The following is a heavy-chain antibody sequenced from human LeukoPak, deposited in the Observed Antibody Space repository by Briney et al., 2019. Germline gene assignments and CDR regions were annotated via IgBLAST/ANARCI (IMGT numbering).Heavy chain of an antibody. Sequence: SETLSLTCAVYGGFFSGYYWSWIRQPPGKGLEWIGEINHSGSTNYNPSLKSRVTISVDTSKNQFSLKLSSVTAADTAVYYCARGRSSGWYPTVRHFDYWGQGTLVTVSS. CDR2: INHSGST. CDR3: ARGRSSGWYPTVRHFDY. D-gene: IGHD6-19*01. CDR1: GGFFSGYY. V-gene: IGHV4-34*01. J-gene: IGHJ4*02.